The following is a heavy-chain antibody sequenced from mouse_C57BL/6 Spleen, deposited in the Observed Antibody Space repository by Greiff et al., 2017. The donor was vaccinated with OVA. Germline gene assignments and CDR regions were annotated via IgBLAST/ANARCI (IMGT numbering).Heavy chain of an antibody. CDR1: GFNIKDDY. CDR3: TSIPKDDY. D-gene: IGHD2-3*01. CDR2: IDPENGDT. V-gene: IGHV14-4*01. Sequence: EVQLQQSGAELVRPGASVKLSCTASGFNIKDDYMHWVKQRPEQGLEWIGWIDPENGDTEYASKFQGKATITADTSSNTAYLQLSSLTSEDTAVYYCTSIPKDDYWGQGTTLTVSS. J-gene: IGHJ2*01.